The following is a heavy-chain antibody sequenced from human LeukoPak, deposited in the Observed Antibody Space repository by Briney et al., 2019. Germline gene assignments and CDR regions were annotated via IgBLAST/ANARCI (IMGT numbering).Heavy chain of an antibody. CDR3: ARDHGTGYFDY. V-gene: IGHV1-18*01. CDR2: ISAYNGNT. CDR1: GYTFTSYG. Sequence: ASVKVSCKASGYTFTSYGISWVRQAPRQGVEWMGWISAYNGNTNYAQKLQGRVAITTDTSTSTAYMELRSLRSDDAAVYYCARDHGTGYFDYWGQGTLVTVSS. J-gene: IGHJ4*02. D-gene: IGHD3-10*01.